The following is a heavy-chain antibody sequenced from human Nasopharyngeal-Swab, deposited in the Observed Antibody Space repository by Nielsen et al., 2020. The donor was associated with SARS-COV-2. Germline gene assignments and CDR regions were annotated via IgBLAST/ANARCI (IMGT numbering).Heavy chain of an antibody. CDR3: ARIIVATNYYYYYGMDV. D-gene: IGHD5-12*01. Sequence: WVRQAPGQGLEWMGGIIPIFGTANYAQKFQSRVTITADESTSTAYMELSSLRSEDTAVYYCARIIVATNYYYYYGMDVWGQGTTVTVSS. J-gene: IGHJ6*02. CDR2: IIPIFGTA. V-gene: IGHV1-69*01.